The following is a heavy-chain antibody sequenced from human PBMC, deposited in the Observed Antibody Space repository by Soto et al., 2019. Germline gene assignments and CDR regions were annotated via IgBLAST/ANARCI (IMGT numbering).Heavy chain of an antibody. CDR1: GFTFSSYA. D-gene: IGHD4-17*01. CDR3: ARDRRKDYGGNGYFDL. V-gene: IGHV3-30-3*01. CDR2: ISYDGSNK. J-gene: IGHJ2*01. Sequence: QVQLVESGGGVVQPGRSLRLSCAASGFTFSSYAMHWVRQAPGKGLEWVAVISYDGSNKYYADSVKGRFTISRDNSKNPLYLQINSLSPEDTAVYYCARDRRKDYGGNGYFDLWGRGTLVTVSS.